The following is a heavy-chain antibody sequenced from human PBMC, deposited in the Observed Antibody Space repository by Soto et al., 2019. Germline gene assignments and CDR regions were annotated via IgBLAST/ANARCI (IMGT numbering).Heavy chain of an antibody. J-gene: IGHJ5*02. Sequence: SETLSLTCTVSGGSISSGGYYWSWIRQHPGKGLEWIGYISYSGSTYYNPSLKSRVTISVDTSKNQFSLKLSSVTAADTAVYYCARDSNSGWLDPWGQGTLVTVSS. CDR3: ARDSNSGWLDP. CDR2: ISYSGST. CDR1: GGSISSGGYY. D-gene: IGHD6-6*01. V-gene: IGHV4-31*03.